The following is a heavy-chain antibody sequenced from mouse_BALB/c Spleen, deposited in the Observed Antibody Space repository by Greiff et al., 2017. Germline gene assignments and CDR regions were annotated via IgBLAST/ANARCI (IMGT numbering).Heavy chain of an antibody. CDR1: GFTFSSYT. V-gene: IGHV5-12-2*01. Sequence: EVKLMESGGGLVQPGGSLKLSCAASGFTFSSYTMSWVRQTPEKRLEWVAYISNGGGSTYYPDTVKGRFTISRDNAKNTLYLQMSSLKSEDTAMYYCARLLITTVVERYYYAMDYWGQGTSVTVSS. CDR2: ISNGGGST. CDR3: ARLLITTVVERYYYAMDY. D-gene: IGHD1-1*01. J-gene: IGHJ4*01.